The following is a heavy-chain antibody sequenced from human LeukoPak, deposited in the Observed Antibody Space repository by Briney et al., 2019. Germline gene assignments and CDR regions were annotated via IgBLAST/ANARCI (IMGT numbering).Heavy chain of an antibody. J-gene: IGHJ4*02. D-gene: IGHD2-8*01. CDR2: ISFEGSNK. V-gene: IGHV3-30-3*01. CDR3: ARGTNPGQYYFDY. Sequence: GGSLRLSCAASGFTFSSYAMHWVRQAPGKGLEWVAIISFEGSNKYYADSLKGRFTISRDNSKNTLSLQMNSLRADDTAVYYRARGTNPGQYYFDYCGQGTLVTVSS. CDR1: GFTFSSYA.